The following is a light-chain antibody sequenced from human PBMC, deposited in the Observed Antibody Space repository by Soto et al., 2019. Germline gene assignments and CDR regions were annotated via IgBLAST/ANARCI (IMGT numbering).Light chain of an antibody. CDR2: GAS. Sequence: ESVLTQSPGTLSLSPGERATLSCRASQSVTSTYLAWYQQKPGQAPRLLICGASNRVTGIQDRFTGSGSATAFTLTISRLEPEDFAVYYCQQYGSSPLTFGGGTKVEIK. CDR1: QSVTSTY. V-gene: IGKV3-20*01. CDR3: QQYGSSPLT. J-gene: IGKJ4*01.